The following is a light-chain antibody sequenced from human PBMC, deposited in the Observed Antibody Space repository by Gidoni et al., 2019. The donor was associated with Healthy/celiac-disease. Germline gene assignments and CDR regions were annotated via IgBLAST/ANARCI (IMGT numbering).Light chain of an antibody. CDR1: QSVSRN. Sequence: EIVMTQSPVILSVSPGERATLSCKAGQSVSRNLAWYQQKPGQAPRLLIYDTSTRATGIPDRFSGSGSETEFSLTISSLQSEDFAVYYCQQYDNWPRTFXQXTKVEIK. CDR3: QQYDNWPRT. V-gene: IGKV3-15*01. J-gene: IGKJ1*01. CDR2: DTS.